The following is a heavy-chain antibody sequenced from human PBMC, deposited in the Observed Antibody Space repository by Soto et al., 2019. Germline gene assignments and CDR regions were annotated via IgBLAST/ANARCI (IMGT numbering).Heavy chain of an antibody. V-gene: IGHV4-59*01. D-gene: IGHD3-10*01. CDR2: IYYSGST. CDR3: ESDNRFGELFY. J-gene: IGHJ4*02. Sequence: SETLSLTCTVSGGSISGYYWSWIRQPPGKGLEWIGYIYYSGSTNYNPSLKSRVTISVDTSKNQFSLKLSSVTAADTAVYYCESDNRFGELFYWGQGTLVTGSS. CDR1: GGSISGYY.